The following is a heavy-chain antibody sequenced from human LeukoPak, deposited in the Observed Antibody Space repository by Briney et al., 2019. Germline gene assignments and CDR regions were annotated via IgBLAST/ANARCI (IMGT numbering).Heavy chain of an antibody. CDR2: ISGSGGST. CDR1: GFTFSSYS. J-gene: IGHJ5*02. V-gene: IGHV3-23*01. D-gene: IGHD2-21*01. Sequence: GGSLRLSCAASGFTFSSYSMNWVRQAPGKGLEWVSAISGSGGSTYYADSVKGRFTISRDNSKNTLYLQMNSLRAEDTAVYYCAKDRSWIAKGNWFDPWGQGTLVTVSS. CDR3: AKDRSWIAKGNWFDP.